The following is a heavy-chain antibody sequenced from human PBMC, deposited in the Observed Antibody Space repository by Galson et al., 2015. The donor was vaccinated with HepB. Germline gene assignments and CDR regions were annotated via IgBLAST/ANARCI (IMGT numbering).Heavy chain of an antibody. V-gene: IGHV3-30-3*01. CDR1: GFTFSSYA. Sequence: SLRLSCAASGFTFSSYAMHWVRQAPGKGLEWVAVISYDGSNKYYADSVKGRFTISRDNSKNTLYLQMNSLRAEDTAVYYCARQDTAMAGGAKSARYYYGMDVWGQGTTVTVSS. CDR2: ISYDGSNK. J-gene: IGHJ6*02. CDR3: ARQDTAMAGGAKSARYYYGMDV. D-gene: IGHD5-18*01.